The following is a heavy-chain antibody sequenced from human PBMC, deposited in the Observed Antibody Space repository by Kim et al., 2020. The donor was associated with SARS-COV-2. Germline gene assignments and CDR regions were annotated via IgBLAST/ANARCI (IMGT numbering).Heavy chain of an antibody. CDR3: AKPAAGGSYYLYDY. J-gene: IGHJ4*02. CDR2: ISGSGGST. CDR1: GFTFSSYA. V-gene: IGHV3-23*01. D-gene: IGHD1-26*01. Sequence: GGSLRLSCAASGFTFSSYAMSWVRQAPGRGLEWVSAISGSGGSTYYADSVKGRFTISRDNSKNTLYLQMNSLRAEDTAVYYCAKPAAGGSYYLYDYWGQGTLVTVSS.